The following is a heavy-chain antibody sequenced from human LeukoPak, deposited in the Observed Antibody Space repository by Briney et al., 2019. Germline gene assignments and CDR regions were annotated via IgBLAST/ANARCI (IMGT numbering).Heavy chain of an antibody. CDR3: AREDYDILTGRFYYGMDV. J-gene: IGHJ6*02. V-gene: IGHV1-2*06. CDR2: INPNSGGT. CDR1: GYTFTGYY. Sequence: ASVKVSCKASGYTFTGYYMHWVRQAPGQGLEWMGRINPNSGGTNYAQKFQGRVTMTRDTSISTAYMELSRLRSDDTAVYYCAREDYDILTGRFYYGMDVGGQGTTVTVSS. D-gene: IGHD3-9*01.